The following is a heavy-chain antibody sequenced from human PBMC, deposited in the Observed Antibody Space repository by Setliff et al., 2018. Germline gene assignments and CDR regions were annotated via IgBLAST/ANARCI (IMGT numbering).Heavy chain of an antibody. CDR2: ISTSGST. CDR3: VRSMPDTANFDY. J-gene: IGHJ4*02. CDR1: GGSISGYY. V-gene: IGHV4-4*07. Sequence: NPSETLSLTCTVSGGSISGYYWSWIRQPAGKGLEWIGRISTSGSTNYNPSLKSRLTMSVDTSKNQFSLKVTSVTAADTAVYYCVRSMPDTANFDYWGQGTLVTVSS. D-gene: IGHD5-18*01.